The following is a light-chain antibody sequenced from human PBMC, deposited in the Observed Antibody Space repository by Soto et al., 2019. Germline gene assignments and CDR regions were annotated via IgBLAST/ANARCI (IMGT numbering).Light chain of an antibody. Sequence: DIQMTQSPSSLSASVGDRVTITCRATQGISNYLAWYQQKPGKVPKLLIYAASTLQSGVPSRFSGSGSGTDFTLTISSLQPEDVATYYCQKYNGALCTFGQGTRLEIK. V-gene: IGKV1-27*01. CDR1: QGISNY. CDR2: AAS. J-gene: IGKJ5*01. CDR3: QKYNGALCT.